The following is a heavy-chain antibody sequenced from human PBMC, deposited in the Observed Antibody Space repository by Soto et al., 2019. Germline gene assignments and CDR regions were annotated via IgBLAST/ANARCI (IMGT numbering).Heavy chain of an antibody. CDR3: AKSDSSGYYYEGARDS. CDR1: GFTFSSYA. Sequence: PGGSLRLSCAASGFTFSSYAMSWVRQAPGKGLEWVSAISGSGGSTYYADSVKGRFTISRDNSKNTLYLQMNSLRAEDTAVYYCAKSDSSGYYYEGARDSWGQGTLVTVSS. D-gene: IGHD3-22*01. J-gene: IGHJ4*02. V-gene: IGHV3-23*01. CDR2: ISGSGGST.